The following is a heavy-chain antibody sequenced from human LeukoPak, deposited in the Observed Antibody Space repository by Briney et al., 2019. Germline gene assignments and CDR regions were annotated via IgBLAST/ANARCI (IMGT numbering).Heavy chain of an antibody. J-gene: IGHJ4*02. Sequence: PGGALRLSCAASAVTFSSYSMNWVRQAPGEGVEWGSYISSSSSTNYYADAVNGRITISKDNTKNLLYLKMSSLRDEDAALYYCARGGYSEGFNTFDYWGQGTLVTVSS. CDR1: AVTFSSYS. V-gene: IGHV3-48*02. CDR3: ARGGYSEGFNTFDY. CDR2: ISSSSSTN. D-gene: IGHD5-18*01.